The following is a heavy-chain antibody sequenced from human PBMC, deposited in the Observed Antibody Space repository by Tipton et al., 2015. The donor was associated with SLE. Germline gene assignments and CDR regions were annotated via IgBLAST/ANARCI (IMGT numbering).Heavy chain of an antibody. CDR2: ISSSSSYI. D-gene: IGHD3-3*01. Sequence: SLRLSCAASGFTFSSYEMSWVRQAPGKGLEWVSSISSSSSYIYYADSVKGRFTISRDNAKNSLYLQMNSLRAEDTAVYYCARAPFNYDFWSDHYYFDYWGQGTLVTVSS. J-gene: IGHJ4*02. V-gene: IGHV3-21*03. CDR1: GFTFSSYE. CDR3: ARAPFNYDFWSDHYYFDY.